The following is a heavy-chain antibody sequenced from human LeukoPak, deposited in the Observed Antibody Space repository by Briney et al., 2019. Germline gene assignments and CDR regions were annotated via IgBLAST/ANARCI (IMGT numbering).Heavy chain of an antibody. CDR2: MNPNSGNT. J-gene: IGHJ6*02. CDR3: ARASAMVRGVMWYYYYGMDV. Sequence: ASVKVSCKASGYTFTSYDINWVRQATGQGLEWMGWMNPNSGNTGYAQKFQSRVTMTRNTSISTAYMELSSLRSEDTAVYYCARASAMVRGVMWYYYYGMDVWGQGTTVTVSS. D-gene: IGHD3-10*01. CDR1: GYTFTSYD. V-gene: IGHV1-8*01.